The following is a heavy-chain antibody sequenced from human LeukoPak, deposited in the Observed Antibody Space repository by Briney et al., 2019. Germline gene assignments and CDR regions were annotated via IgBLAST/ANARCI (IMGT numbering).Heavy chain of an antibody. CDR1: GFTFSSYA. J-gene: IGHJ4*02. CDR3: AREGGRYSSGWYVYYFDY. D-gene: IGHD6-19*01. V-gene: IGHV3-30-3*01. Sequence: GGSLRLSCAASGFTFSSYAMHWVRQAPGKGLEWVAVISYDGSNKYYADSVKGRFTISRDNSKNTLYLQMNSLRAEDTAVYYCAREGGRYSSGWYVYYFDYWGQGTLVTVSS. CDR2: ISYDGSNK.